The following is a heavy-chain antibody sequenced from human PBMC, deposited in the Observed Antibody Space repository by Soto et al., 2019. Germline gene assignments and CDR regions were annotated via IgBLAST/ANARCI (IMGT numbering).Heavy chain of an antibody. D-gene: IGHD3-10*01. CDR1: SGSISSSNW. Sequence: PSETLSLTCAVSSGSISSSNWWSWGRQPLGKGLEWIGEIYHSGSTNYNPSLKSRVTISVDKSKNQFSLKLSSVTAADTAVYYCARIHAMVRFFDPWGQGTLVTVSS. CDR2: IYHSGST. J-gene: IGHJ5*02. CDR3: ARIHAMVRFFDP. V-gene: IGHV4-4*02.